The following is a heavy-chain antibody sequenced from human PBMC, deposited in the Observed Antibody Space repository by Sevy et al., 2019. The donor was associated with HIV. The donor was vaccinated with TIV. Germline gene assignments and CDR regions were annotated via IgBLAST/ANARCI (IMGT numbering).Heavy chain of an antibody. CDR1: GFTFSSHW. J-gene: IGHJ6*02. D-gene: IGHD6-13*01. CDR3: ARDTGGIGMDV. V-gene: IGHV3-7*01. CDR2: IKPDGSDK. Sequence: GGSLRLSCAASGFTFSSHWMSWVRQAPGKGLEWVANIKPDGSDKYYVDSVKGRFTISRDNDKNSLYLQMNSLRAEDTAVYNCARDTGGIGMDVWGQGTTVTVSS.